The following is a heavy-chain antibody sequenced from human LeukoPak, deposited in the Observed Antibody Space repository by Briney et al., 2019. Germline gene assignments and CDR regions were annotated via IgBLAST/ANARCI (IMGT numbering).Heavy chain of an antibody. J-gene: IGHJ4*02. CDR3: ARDSLGGSGYSQTIYFDY. Sequence: PSQTLSLTCAVSGGSIGSGGYSWSWIRQPPGKGLEWIGYIYHSGSTYYNPSLKSRVTISVDRSKNQFSLKLSSVTAADTAVYYCARDSLGGSGYSQTIYFDYWGQGTLVTVSS. CDR1: GGSIGSGGYS. CDR2: IYHSGST. V-gene: IGHV4-30-2*01. D-gene: IGHD3-22*01.